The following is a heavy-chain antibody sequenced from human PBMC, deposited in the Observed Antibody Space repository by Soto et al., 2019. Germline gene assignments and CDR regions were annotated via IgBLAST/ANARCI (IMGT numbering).Heavy chain of an antibody. CDR2: INHSGST. J-gene: IGHJ4*02. CDR1: GGSFSGYY. D-gene: IGHD3-10*01. CDR3: ARDKITDLFDY. Sequence: PSETLSLTCAVYGGSFSGYYWTWIRQPPGTGLEWIGEINHSGSTNYNPSLKSRVTISVDTSKNQFSLKLTSVTAADTAVYYCARDKITDLFDYWGQGTLVNVSS. V-gene: IGHV4-34*01.